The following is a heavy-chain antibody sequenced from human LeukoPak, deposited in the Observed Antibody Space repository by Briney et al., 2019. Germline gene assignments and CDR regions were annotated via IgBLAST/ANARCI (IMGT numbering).Heavy chain of an antibody. Sequence: KASETLSLTCIVSGGSISRYYWNWIRQPPGKGLEWIGSIYYSGSTNYNPSLKSRVIISVDTSKNQFSLKLSSVTAADTAVYYCARESLADLVGATRPYNWFDPWGQGTLVTVSS. J-gene: IGHJ5*02. CDR2: IYYSGST. V-gene: IGHV4-59*12. CDR3: ARESLADLVGATRPYNWFDP. D-gene: IGHD1-26*01. CDR1: GGSISRYY.